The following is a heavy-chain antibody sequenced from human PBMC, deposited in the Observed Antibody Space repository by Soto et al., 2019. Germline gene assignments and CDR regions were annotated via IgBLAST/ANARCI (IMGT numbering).Heavy chain of an antibody. CDR2: IYYSGST. Sequence: SETLSLTCTVSGGSISSGGYYWSWIRQHPGKGLEWIGYIYYSGSTYYNPSLKSRVTISVDTSKNQFSLKLSSVTAADTAVYYCARGNPFTIFGVVSRYYFDYWGQGTLVTVSS. CDR1: GGSISSGGYY. CDR3: ARGNPFTIFGVVSRYYFDY. D-gene: IGHD3-3*01. J-gene: IGHJ4*02. V-gene: IGHV4-31*03.